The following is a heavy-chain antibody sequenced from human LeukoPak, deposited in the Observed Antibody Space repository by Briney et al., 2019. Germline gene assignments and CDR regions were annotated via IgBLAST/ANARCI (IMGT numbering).Heavy chain of an antibody. CDR3: ARDWYSGSQGY. J-gene: IGHJ4*02. CDR1: GFTFSSYW. Sequence: GGSLRLSCAASGFTFSSYWMHWVRPAAGKGLVWVSRIYTDGSTTIYADSVKGRFTISRDNAQNTLYLQLNSLRDEDTAVYYCARDWYSGSQGYWGQGTLVTVSS. D-gene: IGHD1-26*01. CDR2: IYTDGSTT. V-gene: IGHV3-74*01.